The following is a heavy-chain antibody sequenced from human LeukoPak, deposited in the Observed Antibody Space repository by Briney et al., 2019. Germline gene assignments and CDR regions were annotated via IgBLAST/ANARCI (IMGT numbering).Heavy chain of an antibody. V-gene: IGHV3-30*18. D-gene: IGHD4-17*01. CDR2: ISHDGNDK. CDR3: AKGDLYGDYVFDY. Sequence: PGESLRLSCTASGFTFSSYGMHWVRQAPGKGLEWVAVISHDGNDKHYADSVKGRFTISRDNSKNTLYLQMKSLREDTAVYYSAKGDLYGDYVFDYWGQGALVTVS. J-gene: IGHJ4*02. CDR1: GFTFSSYG.